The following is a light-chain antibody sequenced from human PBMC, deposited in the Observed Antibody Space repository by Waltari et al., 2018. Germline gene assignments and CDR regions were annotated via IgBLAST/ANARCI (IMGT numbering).Light chain of an antibody. CDR1: QRVNTY. V-gene: IGKV3-20*01. CDR2: GAY. Sequence: IVLTQSPGTLSLSPGERATLSCRASQRVNTYLAWYQQKPAQAPRLLIYGAYTRAAGIPDRFSGSGSGTDFSLTISRLEAEDFAVYYCQHHVRLPATFGQGTKVEIK. CDR3: QHHVRLPAT. J-gene: IGKJ1*01.